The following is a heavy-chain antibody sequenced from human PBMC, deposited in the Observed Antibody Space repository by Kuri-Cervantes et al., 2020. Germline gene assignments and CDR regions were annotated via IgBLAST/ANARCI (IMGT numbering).Heavy chain of an antibody. J-gene: IGHJ1*01. V-gene: IGHV3-23*01. Sequence: GGSLRLSCAASGFTFNSYAMTWVRQAPGKGLEWVSGINNSGDVTHYADSVKGRFTISRDNSKNTLYLQMNSLRVDDTAVYFCAKWLAHSLDSSGFYSDWGQGTLVTVSS. D-gene: IGHD3-22*01. CDR1: GFTFNSYA. CDR3: AKWLAHSLDSSGFYSD. CDR2: INNSGDVT.